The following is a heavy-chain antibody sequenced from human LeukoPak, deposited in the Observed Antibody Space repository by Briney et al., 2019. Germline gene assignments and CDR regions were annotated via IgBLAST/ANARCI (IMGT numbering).Heavy chain of an antibody. CDR1: GGSISSYY. Sequence: SETLSLTCTVSGGSISSYYWSWIRQPPGKRLEWIGYIYYSGSTNYNPSLKSRVTISVDTSKNQFSLKLSSVTAADTAVYYCARGSYGYYYYYGMDVWGQGTTVTVSS. J-gene: IGHJ6*02. D-gene: IGHD5-18*01. CDR3: ARGSYGYYYYYGMDV. CDR2: IYYSGST. V-gene: IGHV4-59*08.